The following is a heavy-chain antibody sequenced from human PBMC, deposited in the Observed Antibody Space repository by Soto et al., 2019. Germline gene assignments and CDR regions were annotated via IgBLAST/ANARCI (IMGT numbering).Heavy chain of an antibody. J-gene: IGHJ3*02. Sequence: ESGGGVVQPGRSLRLSCAASGFTFSRYGMHWVRQAPGKGLEWVAVIPDDGTYQSYTDSVKDRFTIFRDNTKSTLYLKMNYLRADDTAVYSCVLYNNLDANGFDIWGQGALVTVSS. CDR1: GFTFSRYG. CDR3: VLYNNLDANGFDI. D-gene: IGHD2-2*02. V-gene: IGHV3-33*05. CDR2: IPDDGTYQ.